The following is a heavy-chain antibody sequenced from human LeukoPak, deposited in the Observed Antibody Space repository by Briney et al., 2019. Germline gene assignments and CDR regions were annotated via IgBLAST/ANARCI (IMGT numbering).Heavy chain of an antibody. D-gene: IGHD3-10*01. V-gene: IGHV3-7*01. J-gene: IGHJ4*02. CDR3: LAAGGY. CDR2: MKQDGSER. CDR1: GSIFTDYW. Sequence: GGSLRLSRGASGSIFTDYWVDWVRQAPGKGLEWVANMKQDGSERNYLESVKGRFTISRDNAWNSLFLQMNSLRVEDTAVYYCLAAGGYWGQGTLVTVSS.